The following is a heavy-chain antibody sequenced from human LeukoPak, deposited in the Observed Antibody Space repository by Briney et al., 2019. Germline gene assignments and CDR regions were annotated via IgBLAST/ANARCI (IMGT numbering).Heavy chain of an antibody. D-gene: IGHD3-3*01. CDR2: IKQDGSEK. Sequence: GGSLRLSCAASGFTFSSYWMSWVRQAPGKGLEWVANIKQDGSEKYYVDSVKGRFTISRDNAKNSLYLQMNSLRAEDTAVSYCSRWGWLLSFDYWGQGTLVTVSS. J-gene: IGHJ4*02. CDR3: SRWGWLLSFDY. V-gene: IGHV3-7*01. CDR1: GFTFSSYW.